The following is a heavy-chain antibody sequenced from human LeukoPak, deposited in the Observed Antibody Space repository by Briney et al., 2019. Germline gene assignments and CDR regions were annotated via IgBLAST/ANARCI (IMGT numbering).Heavy chain of an antibody. J-gene: IGHJ5*02. V-gene: IGHV3-15*01. CDR2: IKSKTDGGTT. D-gene: IGHD5-12*01. CDR3: TTDVDIVATGFDP. Sequence: PGGSLRLSCAASGFTFSNAWMSWVRQAPGKGLEWVGRIKSKTDGGTTDYAAPVKGRFTISRDDSKNTLYLQMNSLKTEDTAVYYCTTDVDIVATGFDPWGQGTLVTVSS. CDR1: GFTFSNAW.